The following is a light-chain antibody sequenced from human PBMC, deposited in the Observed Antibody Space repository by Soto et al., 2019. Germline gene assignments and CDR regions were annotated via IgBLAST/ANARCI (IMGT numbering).Light chain of an antibody. CDR1: QAVSTW. CDR2: AAS. CDR3: QQGASFPRT. Sequence: DIQMTQSPSSVSASVGDTVTITCRASQAVSTWLAWYQQKPGGVPKLLIYAASTLQSGVPSRFSGSGSGTDFTLTIRSLQPEDFATYYCQQGASFPRTFGGGTKVDIK. V-gene: IGKV1-12*01. J-gene: IGKJ4*01.